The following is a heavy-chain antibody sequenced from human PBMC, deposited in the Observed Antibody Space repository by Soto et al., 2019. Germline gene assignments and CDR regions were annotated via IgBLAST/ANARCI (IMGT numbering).Heavy chain of an antibody. CDR2: FDPEDGET. J-gene: IGHJ4*02. Sequence: ASVKVSCKVSGYTLTESSMHWVRQAPGKGLEWMGGFDPEDGETIYAQKFQGRVTMTEDSSTDTAYLELTSLTSSDTAVYYCASLNPYFDFWGQGTLVTVSS. V-gene: IGHV1-24*01. CDR1: GYTLTESS. CDR3: ASLNPYFDF.